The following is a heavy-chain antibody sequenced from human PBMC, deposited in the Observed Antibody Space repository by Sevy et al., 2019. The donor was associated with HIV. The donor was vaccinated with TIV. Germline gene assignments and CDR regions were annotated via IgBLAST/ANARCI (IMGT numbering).Heavy chain of an antibody. CDR1: GYTFTYYY. CDR2: INPGSRGT. D-gene: IGHD2-15*01. Sequence: ASVKVSCETSGYTFTYYYIHWVRQAPGQRLEWMGWINPGSRGTQYAQKFQGRVSVTSDTSRRTSYLELRRLRSDDTAQYYCARQVDNWFDPWGQGTPVTVSS. V-gene: IGHV1-2*02. J-gene: IGHJ5*02. CDR3: ARQVDNWFDP.